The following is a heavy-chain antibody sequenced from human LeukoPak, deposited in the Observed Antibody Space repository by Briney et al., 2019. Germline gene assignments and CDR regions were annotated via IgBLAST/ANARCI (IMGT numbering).Heavy chain of an antibody. J-gene: IGHJ4*02. Sequence: ASVKVSCKVSGYTLTELSMHWVRQAPGKGLEWMGGFDPEDGETIYAQKFQGRVTMTEDTSTDTAYMGLSSLRSEDTAVYYCATDFKYYYDSSGPYWGQGTLVTVSS. V-gene: IGHV1-24*01. D-gene: IGHD3-22*01. CDR1: GYTLTELS. CDR3: ATDFKYYYDSSGPY. CDR2: FDPEDGET.